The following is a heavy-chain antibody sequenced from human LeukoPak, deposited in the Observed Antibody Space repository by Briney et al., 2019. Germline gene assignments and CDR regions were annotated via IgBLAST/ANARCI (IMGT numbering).Heavy chain of an antibody. CDR3: ARDLGYCTNGVCYDIITFDY. D-gene: IGHD2-8*01. J-gene: IGHJ4*01. Sequence: GGSLRLSCAASGFTFSSYSMNWVRQAPGKGLEWVSSISSSSSTIYYADSVEGRFTISRDNAKNSLYLQMNSLRAEDTAVYYCARDLGYCTNGVCYDIITFDYWGQGSLVTVSS. V-gene: IGHV3-48*01. CDR2: ISSSSSTI. CDR1: GFTFSSYS.